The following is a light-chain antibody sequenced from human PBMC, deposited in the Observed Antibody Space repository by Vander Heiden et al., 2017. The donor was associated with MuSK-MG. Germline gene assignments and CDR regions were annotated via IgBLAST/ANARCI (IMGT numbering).Light chain of an antibody. CDR3: QSYDSSLSGVV. CDR2: GNS. J-gene: IGLJ2*01. CDR1: SSNIGAGYD. Sequence: QSVLTHPPSVSGAPGQRVTISCTGSSSNIGAGYDVHWYQQLPGTAPKLLIYGNSNRPSGVPDRCSGSKSGTSASLAITGLQAEDEADYYCQSYDSSLSGVVFGGGTKLTVL. V-gene: IGLV1-40*01.